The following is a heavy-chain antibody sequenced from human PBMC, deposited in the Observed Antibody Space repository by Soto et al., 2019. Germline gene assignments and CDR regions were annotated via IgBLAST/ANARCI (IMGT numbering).Heavy chain of an antibody. D-gene: IGHD3-10*01. CDR1: GFTFSNFG. V-gene: IGHV3-30*02. Sequence: QVQLVESGGGVVQPGGSLRLSCVASGFTFSNFGMHWVRQAPGKGLEWVALTTFDGNKNYYADSVKGRFTLSRDNSKNTLYLQMNSLRAEDTALYFCAKDQKDYSGSGTYFVPYGIDFWGQGTTVTVSS. CDR3: AKDQKDYSGSGTYFVPYGIDF. CDR2: TTFDGNKN. J-gene: IGHJ6*02.